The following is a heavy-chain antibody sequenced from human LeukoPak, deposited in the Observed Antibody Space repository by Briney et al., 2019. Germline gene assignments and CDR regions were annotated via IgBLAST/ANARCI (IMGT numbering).Heavy chain of an antibody. Sequence: GASVKVSCKASGYTFTSYAMHWVRQAPGQRLEWMGWINAGNGNTKYSQKFQGGVTITRDTSASTAYMELSSLRSEDTAVYYCARGYCSSTSCHHGGFDPWGQGTLVTVSS. CDR2: INAGNGNT. CDR3: ARGYCSSTSCHHGGFDP. CDR1: GYTFTSYA. D-gene: IGHD2-2*01. J-gene: IGHJ5*02. V-gene: IGHV1-3*01.